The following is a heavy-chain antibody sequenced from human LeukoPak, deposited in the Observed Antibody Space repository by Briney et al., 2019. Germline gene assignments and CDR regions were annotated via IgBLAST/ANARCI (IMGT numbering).Heavy chain of an antibody. CDR3: ASLGNSLYDSSGYYFDY. V-gene: IGHV1-2*02. CDR1: GYTFTGYY. Sequence: ASVKVSCKASGYTFTGYYMHWVRQAPGQGLEWMGWINPNSGGTNYAQKFQGRVTMTRDTSIRTAYMELSRLRSDDTAVYYCASLGNSLYDSSGYYFDYWGQGTLVTVSS. CDR2: INPNSGGT. D-gene: IGHD3-22*01. J-gene: IGHJ4*02.